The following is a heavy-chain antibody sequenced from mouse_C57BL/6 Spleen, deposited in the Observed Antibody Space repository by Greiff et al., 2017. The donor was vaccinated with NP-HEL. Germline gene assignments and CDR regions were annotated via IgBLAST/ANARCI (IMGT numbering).Heavy chain of an antibody. CDR3: ARSGNYYLYAMDY. D-gene: IGHD1-1*01. Sequence: QVQLQQSGAELVKPGASVKISCKASGYAFSSYWMNWVKQRPGKGLEWIGQIYPGDGDTNYNGKFKGKATLTADKSSSTAYMQLSSLTSEDSAVDFCARSGNYYLYAMDYWGQGTSVTVSS. J-gene: IGHJ4*01. CDR1: GYAFSSYW. CDR2: IYPGDGDT. V-gene: IGHV1-80*01.